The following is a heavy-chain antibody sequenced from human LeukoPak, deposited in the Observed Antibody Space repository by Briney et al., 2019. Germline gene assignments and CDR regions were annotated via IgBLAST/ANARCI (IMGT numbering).Heavy chain of an antibody. CDR2: ITWGRDNL. CDR3: ARTLEQQLVPGYFDY. Sequence: GGSLRLSCAVSGFIFDDYAMHWVRQAPGKGLEWVSGITWGRDNLAYAASVKGRFTISRDNAKNSLYLQMNSLRAEDTAVYYCARTLEQQLVPGYFDYWGQGTLVTVSS. J-gene: IGHJ4*02. D-gene: IGHD6-13*01. CDR1: GFIFDDYA. V-gene: IGHV3-9*01.